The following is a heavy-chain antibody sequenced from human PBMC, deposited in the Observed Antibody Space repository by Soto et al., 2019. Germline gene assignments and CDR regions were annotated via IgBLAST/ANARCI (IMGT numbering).Heavy chain of an antibody. D-gene: IGHD3-10*01. CDR2: IYHSGST. Sequence: SETLSLTCAVSGGSISSGGYSWSWIRQPPGKGLEWIGYIYHSGSTNYNPSLKSRVTISVDTSKNQFSLKLSSVTAADTAVYYCARDQINYGSGSYYLGPPGVYYYGMDVWGQGTTVTVSS. CDR3: ARDQINYGSGSYYLGPPGVYYYGMDV. CDR1: GGSISSGGYS. V-gene: IGHV4-30-2*01. J-gene: IGHJ6*02.